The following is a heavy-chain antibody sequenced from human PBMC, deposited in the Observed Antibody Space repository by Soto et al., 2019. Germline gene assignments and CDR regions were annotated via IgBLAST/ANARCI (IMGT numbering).Heavy chain of an antibody. D-gene: IGHD1-1*01. V-gene: IGHV3-23*01. CDR2: ISGSGGNT. Sequence: GGSLRLSCAASGFTFNSYSMRWVHQAPGKGLEWVSAISGSGGNTYYADSVKGRFTISRDNAKNTLYLQMNSLRAEDTAVYYCAKESNWSDLDGFDIWGQGTTVTV. CDR3: AKESNWSDLDGFDI. J-gene: IGHJ3*02. CDR1: GFTFNSYS.